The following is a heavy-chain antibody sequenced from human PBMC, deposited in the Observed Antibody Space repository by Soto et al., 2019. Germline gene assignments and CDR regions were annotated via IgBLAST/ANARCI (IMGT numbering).Heavy chain of an antibody. J-gene: IGHJ5*02. CDR2: IYYSGST. V-gene: IGHV4-59*01. Sequence: SETLSLTCTVSGGSLSSYYWSWIRQPPGKGLEWLGYIYYSGSTNYNPSLQSRVTISVDTSKDQFSLKLSSVAAADTALYYCAREMRLGTLPSSSPPCWFDPWGQGTLVTVAS. CDR3: AREMRLGTLPSSSPPCWFDP. CDR1: GGSLSSYY. D-gene: IGHD6-6*01.